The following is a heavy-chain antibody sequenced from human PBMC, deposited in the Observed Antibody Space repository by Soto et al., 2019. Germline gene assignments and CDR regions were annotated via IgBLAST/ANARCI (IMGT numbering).Heavy chain of an antibody. J-gene: IGHJ6*02. CDR3: PVWYGGHGDHRYYYYYGMDV. D-gene: IGHD4-17*01. CDR1: GFTFSSYA. CDR2: ISGSGGST. V-gene: IGHV3-23*01. Sequence: EVQLLESGGGLVQPGGSLRLSCAASGFTFSSYAMSWVRQAPGKGLEWVSAISGSGGSTYYADSVKGRFTISRDNSKKTLYLQMNRLRAEDTAVYYCPVWYGGHGDHRYYYYYGMDVWGQGTTVTVSS.